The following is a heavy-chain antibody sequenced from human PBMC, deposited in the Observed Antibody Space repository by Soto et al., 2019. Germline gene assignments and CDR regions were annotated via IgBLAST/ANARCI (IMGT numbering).Heavy chain of an antibody. V-gene: IGHV4-39*01. J-gene: IGHJ4*02. CDR2: IYYNGFT. D-gene: IGHD3-3*01. CDR1: GGSISSNSHY. Sequence: QLQLQESGPGLVKPSETLSLSCSVSGGSISSNSHYWAWLRQPPGKGLEWIGSIYYNGFTYYSPSLKRRLTISVDTSKNQFSLKLLSVTPADTAVYYCARQDDFWSGYNTFDSWGQGTLVTVSS. CDR3: ARQDDFWSGYNTFDS.